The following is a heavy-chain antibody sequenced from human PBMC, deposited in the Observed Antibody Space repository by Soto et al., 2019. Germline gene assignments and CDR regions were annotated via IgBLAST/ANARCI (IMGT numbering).Heavy chain of an antibody. J-gene: IGHJ4*02. V-gene: IGHV4-61*01. CDR3: ASWDGGFDY. CDR1: GGSVSSGSYY. CDR2: IYYSGSN. D-gene: IGHD4-17*01. Sequence: PSETLSLTCTVSGGSVSSGSYYWSWIRQPPGKGLEWIGYIYYSGSNNYNPSLKSRVTISVDTSKNQFSLKLSSVTAADTAVYYCASWDGGFDYWGQGTLVTVSS.